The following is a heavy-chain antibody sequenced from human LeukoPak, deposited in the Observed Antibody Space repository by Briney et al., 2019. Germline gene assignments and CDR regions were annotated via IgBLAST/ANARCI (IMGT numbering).Heavy chain of an antibody. D-gene: IGHD3-10*01. CDR1: GGSISSSSYY. Sequence: SETLSLTCTVSGGSISSSSYYWGWIRQPPGKGLEWIGSIYYSGSTYYNPSLKSRVTISVDTSKNQFSLKLSSVTAADTAVYYCASWWFGEFIFDYWGQGTLVTVSS. CDR2: IYYSGST. J-gene: IGHJ4*02. V-gene: IGHV4-39*07. CDR3: ASWWFGEFIFDY.